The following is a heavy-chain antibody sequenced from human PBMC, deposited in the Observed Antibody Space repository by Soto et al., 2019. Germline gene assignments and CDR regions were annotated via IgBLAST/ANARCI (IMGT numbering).Heavy chain of an antibody. CDR2: INPNSGVT. CDR3: ARGLQPTNSFDY. CDR1: GYTFTGAY. J-gene: IGHJ4*02. Sequence: ASVKVSCKASGYTFTGAYIHWVRQAPGQGLEWMGWINPNSGVTNCAQKFQGRVAVTRDTSISTAYMELSTLTPDDTAVYSCARGLQPTNSFDYWGQGTLVTVSS. V-gene: IGHV1-2*02. D-gene: IGHD4-4*01.